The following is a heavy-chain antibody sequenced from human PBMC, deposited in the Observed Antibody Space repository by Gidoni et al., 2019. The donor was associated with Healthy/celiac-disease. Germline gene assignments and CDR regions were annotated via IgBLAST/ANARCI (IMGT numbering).Heavy chain of an antibody. CDR3: ARILVRGVQFDY. J-gene: IGHJ4*02. CDR1: ACTFSSYW. V-gene: IGHV3-7*04. Sequence: EVQLVDFGGGLVQPGGSLRLPWAAFACTFSSYWMSWVRQAPGKGLEWVANIKQDGSEKYYVDSVKGRFTISRDNAKNSLYLQMNSLGAEDTAVYYCARILVRGVQFDYWGQGTLVTVSS. D-gene: IGHD3-10*01. CDR2: IKQDGSEK.